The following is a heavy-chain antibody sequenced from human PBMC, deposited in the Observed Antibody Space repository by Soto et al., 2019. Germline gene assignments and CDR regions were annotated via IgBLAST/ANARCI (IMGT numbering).Heavy chain of an antibody. Sequence: SETLSLTCTVSGGSISSSSYYWGWIRQPPGKGLEWIGSIYYSGSTYYNPSLKSRVTISVDTSKNQFSLKLSSVTADDTSVYYCARDFTPAETPGDDFDYWGRGTLVTVSS. CDR2: IYYSGST. CDR1: GGSISSSSYY. D-gene: IGHD2-15*01. J-gene: IGHJ4*02. CDR3: ARDFTPAETPGDDFDY. V-gene: IGHV4-39*02.